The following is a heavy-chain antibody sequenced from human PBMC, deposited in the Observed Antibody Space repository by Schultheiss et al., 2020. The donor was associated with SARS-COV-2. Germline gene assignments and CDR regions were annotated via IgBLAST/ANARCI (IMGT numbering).Heavy chain of an antibody. CDR1: GFTVSSNY. D-gene: IGHD3-9*01. CDR2: IYSGGST. CDR3: AKDMVGLRYFDWLLGGMDV. Sequence: GGSLRLSCAASGFTVSSNYMSWVRQAPGKGLEWVSVIYSGGSTYYADSVKGRFTISRDNSKNTLYLQMNSLRAEDTAVYYCAKDMVGLRYFDWLLGGMDVWGQGTTVTVSS. V-gene: IGHV3-53*01. J-gene: IGHJ6*02.